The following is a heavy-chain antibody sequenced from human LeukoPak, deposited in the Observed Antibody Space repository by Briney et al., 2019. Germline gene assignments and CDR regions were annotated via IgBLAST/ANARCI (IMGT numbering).Heavy chain of an antibody. J-gene: IGHJ4*02. V-gene: IGHV4-30-2*01. CDR3: ARAPPLYSSSSGDY. CDR1: GGSLSSGGYY. CDR2: IYHSGST. D-gene: IGHD6-6*01. Sequence: SQTLSLTCTVSGGSLSSGGYYWSWIRQPPGKGLEWIGYIYHSGSTYYNPSLKSRVTISVDRSKNQFSLKLSSVTAADTAVYYCARAPPLYSSSSGDYWGQGTLVTVSS.